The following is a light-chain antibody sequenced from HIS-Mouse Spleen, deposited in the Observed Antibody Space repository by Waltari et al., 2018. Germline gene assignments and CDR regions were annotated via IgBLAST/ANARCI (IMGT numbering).Light chain of an antibody. V-gene: IGLV1-47*01. CDR3: AAWDDSLSGPV. CDR1: SSNIGSNY. Sequence: QSVLTQPPSASGTPGQRVTISCSGSSSNIGSNYVYWYQPLPGTAPKLLIYRNNQRPSGVPDRFSGSNAGTSASLAISGLRSEDEADYYCAAWDDSLSGPVFGGGTKLTVL. J-gene: IGLJ3*02. CDR2: RNN.